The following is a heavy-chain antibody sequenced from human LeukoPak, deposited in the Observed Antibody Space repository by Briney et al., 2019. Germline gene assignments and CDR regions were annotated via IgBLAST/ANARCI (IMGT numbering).Heavy chain of an antibody. CDR2: IYHSGST. CDR3: ARDRKLELRVDDAFDI. J-gene: IGHJ3*02. V-gene: IGHV4-4*02. CDR1: GGSISSSNW. Sequence: PSETLSLTCAVSGGSISSSNWWSWVRQPPGKGLEWIGEIYHSGSTNYNPSLKSRVTISVDKSKNQFSLKLSSVTAADTAVYYCARDRKLELRVDDAFDIWGQGTMVTDSS. D-gene: IGHD1-7*01.